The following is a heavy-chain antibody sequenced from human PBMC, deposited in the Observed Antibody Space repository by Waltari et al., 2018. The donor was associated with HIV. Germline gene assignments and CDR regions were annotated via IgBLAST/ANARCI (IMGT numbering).Heavy chain of an antibody. CDR3: AREFSSGDGNWFDP. CDR2: IKSDGSST. J-gene: IGHJ5*02. D-gene: IGHD6-19*01. Sequence: ELQLVDSGGGLVQPGGCLRLSCASSVFPFSSYWVHFVRHAPGKGLGWVTRIKSDGSSTSYADSVKGRFTISRDNAKNTLYLQMNSQRAEDTAVYYCAREFSSGDGNWFDPWGQGTLVTVSS. CDR1: VFPFSSYW. V-gene: IGHV3-74*01.